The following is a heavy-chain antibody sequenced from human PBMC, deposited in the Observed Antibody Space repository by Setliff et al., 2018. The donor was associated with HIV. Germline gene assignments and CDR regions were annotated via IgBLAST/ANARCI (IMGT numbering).Heavy chain of an antibody. D-gene: IGHD2-2*01. CDR1: GFSLTASGVG. V-gene: IGHV2-5*02. Sequence: SGPTLVNPTQTLTLTCSFSGFSLTASGVGVGWIRQPPGKALEWLALIYWDDDKRYSPSLESRLTITKDTSKNQVVLTMTNMDPVDTATYYCAHSYCSSTSCYPHYYYYMDVWGKGTTVTVSS. CDR2: IYWDDDK. J-gene: IGHJ6*03. CDR3: AHSYCSSTSCYPHYYYYMDV.